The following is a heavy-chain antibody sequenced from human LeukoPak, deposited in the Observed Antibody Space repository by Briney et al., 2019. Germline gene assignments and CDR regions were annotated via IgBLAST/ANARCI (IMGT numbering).Heavy chain of an antibody. V-gene: IGHV4-34*01. CDR1: GASFTGYS. CDR3: ARASRANYFLFDF. Sequence: SETLSLTCSISGASFTGYSWGWVRQSPGKGLEWIGEIYHRGSTAYNPSLNGRVTTSVDSAKSQFSLTLTSVTAADSAVYYCARASRANYFLFDFWGQGTLVTVSS. J-gene: IGHJ4*02. CDR2: IYHRGST. D-gene: IGHD2/OR15-2a*01.